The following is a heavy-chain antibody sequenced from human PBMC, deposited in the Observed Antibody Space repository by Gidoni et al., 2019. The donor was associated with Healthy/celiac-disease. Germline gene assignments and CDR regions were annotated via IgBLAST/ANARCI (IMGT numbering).Heavy chain of an antibody. CDR3: ARERPNSTPDY. D-gene: IGHD2-2*01. CDR2: IYHSGST. Sequence: QVQLQESGPGLVKPSETLSLTCAVSGYSISSGYYWGWIRQPPGKGLEWIGSIYHSGSTYYNPSLKSRVTISVDTSKNQFSLKLSSVTAADTAVYYCARERPNSTPDYWGQGTLGTVSS. J-gene: IGHJ4*02. CDR1: GYSISSGYY. V-gene: IGHV4-38-2*02.